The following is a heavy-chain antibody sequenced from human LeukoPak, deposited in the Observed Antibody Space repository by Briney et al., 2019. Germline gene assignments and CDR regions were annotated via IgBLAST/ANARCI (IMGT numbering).Heavy chain of an antibody. CDR1: GFTLRSYA. Sequence: GGSLRLSCAASGFTLRSYAMHWVRPSPGKGLEYVSAISSHGGSTDYANSVKRRFTISRDNSKNTLYLQMGSMRAEDMAVYYCARDSGGRCYDSWGQGTLVTVPS. J-gene: IGHJ4*02. V-gene: IGHV3-64*01. CDR2: ISSHGGST. CDR3: ARDSGGRCYDS. D-gene: IGHD2-15*01.